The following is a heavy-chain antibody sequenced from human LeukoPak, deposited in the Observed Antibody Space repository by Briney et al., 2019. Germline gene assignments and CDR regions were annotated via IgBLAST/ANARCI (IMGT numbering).Heavy chain of an antibody. J-gene: IGHJ4*02. V-gene: IGHV3-49*03. CDR1: GFTFGDYA. CDR3: TRVRGYSGYGTFDY. D-gene: IGHD5-12*01. CDR2: IRSKAYGGTT. Sequence: GGSLRLSCTASGFTFGDYAMSWFRQAPGKGLEWVGFIRSKAYGGTTEYAASVKGRFTISRDDSKSIAYLQMNSLKTEDTAVYYCTRVRGYSGYGTFDYWGQRTLVTVSS.